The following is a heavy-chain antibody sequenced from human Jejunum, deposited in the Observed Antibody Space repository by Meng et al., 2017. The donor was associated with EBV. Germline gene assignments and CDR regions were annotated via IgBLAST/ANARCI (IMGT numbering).Heavy chain of an antibody. CDR3: ARDRGVEDY. V-gene: IGHV4-4*02. Sequence: QARRQESGPGLVKPSRTLSLTCAVSGGSISTDNWWSWVRQPPGKGLEYIGEIHHSGSTKYNPSLKSRVTISVDKSNNHFSLKLSSVTAADTAVYYCARDRGVEDYWGQGTLVTVSS. D-gene: IGHD5-24*01. CDR2: IHHSGST. CDR1: GGSISTDNW. J-gene: IGHJ4*02.